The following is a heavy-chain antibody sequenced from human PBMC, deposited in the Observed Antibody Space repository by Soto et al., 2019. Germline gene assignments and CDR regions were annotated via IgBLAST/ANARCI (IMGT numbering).Heavy chain of an antibody. CDR2: IYYTGGT. CDR1: GGSISTSSYY. Sequence: QLQLHESGPGLVRPSETLSLTCTVSGGSISTSSYYWGWLRQPPGKGLEWIGSIYYTGGTYYNPSLKSRVTISVDTSKDQFSLRLSSVTAADTAIYYCASGWRRFDFWGQGTLVTVSS. D-gene: IGHD6-19*01. V-gene: IGHV4-39*01. CDR3: ASGWRRFDF. J-gene: IGHJ4*02.